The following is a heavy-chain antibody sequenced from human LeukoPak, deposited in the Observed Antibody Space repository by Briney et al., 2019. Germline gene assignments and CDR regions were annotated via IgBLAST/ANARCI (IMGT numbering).Heavy chain of an antibody. J-gene: IGHJ6*03. CDR1: GFTFSSYS. CDR2: ISSSSSYI. V-gene: IGHV3-21*01. Sequence: GGSLRLSCAASGFTFSSYSMNWVRQAPGKGLEWVSSISSSSSYIYYADSVKGRFTISRDNAKNSLYLQMTSLRAEDTAVYYCAREGGSPPGYYYYYMDVWGKGTTVTVSS. CDR3: AREGGSPPGYYYYYMDV.